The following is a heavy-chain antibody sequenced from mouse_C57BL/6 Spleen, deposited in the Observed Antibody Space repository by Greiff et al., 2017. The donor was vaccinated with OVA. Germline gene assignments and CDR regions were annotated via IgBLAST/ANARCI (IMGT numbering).Heavy chain of an antibody. V-gene: IGHV7-3*01. CDR2: IRNKANGYTT. D-gene: IGHD2-2*01. CDR3: ARYRGYDRFYAMDY. J-gene: IGHJ4*01. CDR1: GFTFTDYY. Sequence: EVQRVESGGGLVQPGGSLSLSCAASGFTFTDYYMSWVRQPPGKALEWLGFIRNKANGYTTEYSASVKGRFTISRDNSQSILYLQMNALRAEDSATYYCARYRGYDRFYAMDYWGQGTSVTVSS.